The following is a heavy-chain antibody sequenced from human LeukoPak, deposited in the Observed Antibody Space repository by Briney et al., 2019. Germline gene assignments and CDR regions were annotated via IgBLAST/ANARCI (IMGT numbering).Heavy chain of an antibody. V-gene: IGHV4-61*02. Sequence: SETLSLPCTVSGGSFSSGSYYWSWIRQPAGKGLEWIGRIYTSGITNYNPSLKSRVTISVDTSKNQFSLKLSSVTAADTAVYYCAREPGYGDYPFDYWGQGTLVTVSS. CDR2: IYTSGIT. J-gene: IGHJ4*02. CDR1: GGSFSSGSYY. D-gene: IGHD4-17*01. CDR3: AREPGYGDYPFDY.